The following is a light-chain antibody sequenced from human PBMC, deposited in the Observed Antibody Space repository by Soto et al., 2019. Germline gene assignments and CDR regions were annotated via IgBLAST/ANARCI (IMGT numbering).Light chain of an antibody. CDR3: CSYTSSRTYV. Sequence: QSVLTQPASVSGSPGQSITISCTGTSSDVGAYIYGSWYQHHPGKAPKVMIYEVTNRPSGVSDRFSGSKSGNTASLTISGLQAEDEADYYCCSYTSSRTYVFGTGTKVTVL. CDR2: EVT. CDR1: SSDVGAYIY. V-gene: IGLV2-14*01. J-gene: IGLJ1*01.